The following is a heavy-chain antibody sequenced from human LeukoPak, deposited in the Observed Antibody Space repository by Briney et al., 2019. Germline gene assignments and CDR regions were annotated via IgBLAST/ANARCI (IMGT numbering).Heavy chain of an antibody. D-gene: IGHD6-19*01. CDR2: ISGSGGST. CDR1: GFTFSSYA. V-gene: IGHV3-23*01. J-gene: IGHJ4*02. CDR3: AKVRGVAGFFDY. Sequence: GGSLRLSCAASGFTFSSYATSWVRQAPGKGLEWVSAISGSGGSTYYADSVKGRFTISRDNSKNTLYLQMNSLRAEDTAVYYCAKVRGVAGFFDYWGQGTLVTVSS.